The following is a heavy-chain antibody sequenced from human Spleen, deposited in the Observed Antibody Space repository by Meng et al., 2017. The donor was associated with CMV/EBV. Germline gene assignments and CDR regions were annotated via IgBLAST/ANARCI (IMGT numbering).Heavy chain of an antibody. V-gene: IGHV1-69*04. CDR3: ARDSRDVVVVDWFDP. J-gene: IGHJ5*02. CDR1: GATFTSYS. Sequence: SGATFTSYSRSWLRQAPGQGPEWMERIITRINVTNYAQRFQGRLTITADISTTTGYIELSSLTSEDTAVYFCARDSRDVVVVDWFDPWGQGTLVTVSS. D-gene: IGHD2-15*01. CDR2: IITRINVT.